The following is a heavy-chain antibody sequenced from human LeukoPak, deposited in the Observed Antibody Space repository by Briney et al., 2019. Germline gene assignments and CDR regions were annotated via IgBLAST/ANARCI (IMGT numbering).Heavy chain of an antibody. J-gene: IGHJ4*02. V-gene: IGHV4-61*02. Sequence: TLSLTCTVSGGSISSGSYYWSWIRQPAGKGLEWIGRIYTSGSTNYNPSLKRRVTISLDTSENHFSLKLSSVTAADTAVYYCARVTTGGYYNYWGQGTLVTVSS. CDR2: IYTSGST. CDR1: GGSISSGSYY. D-gene: IGHD3-22*01. CDR3: ARVTTGGYYNY.